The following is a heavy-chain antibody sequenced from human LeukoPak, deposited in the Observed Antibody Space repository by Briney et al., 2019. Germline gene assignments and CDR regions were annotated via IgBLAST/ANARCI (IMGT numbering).Heavy chain of an antibody. CDR1: GFTFSSYA. CDR3: ARGVSAEIAADNDY. CDR2: ISGSGGST. D-gene: IGHD6-25*01. V-gene: IGHV3-23*01. Sequence: HPGGSLRLSCAASGFTFSSYAMSWVRQAPGKGLEWVSAISGSGGSTYYADSVKGRFTISRDNSKNTLYLQMNSLRAEDTAVYYCARGVSAEIAADNDYWGQGTLVTVSS. J-gene: IGHJ4*02.